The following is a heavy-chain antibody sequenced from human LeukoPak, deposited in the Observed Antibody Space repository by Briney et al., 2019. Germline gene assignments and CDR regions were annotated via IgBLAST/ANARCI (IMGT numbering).Heavy chain of an antibody. V-gene: IGHV3-48*01. CDR2: ISSSSSTI. Sequence: GGSLRLSCAASGFTFSSYAMSWVRQAPGKGLEWVSYISSSSSTIYYADSVKGRFTISRDNAKNSLYLQMNSLRAEDTAVYYCARDFFSFPLDFDYWGQGTLVTVSS. J-gene: IGHJ4*02. CDR1: GFTFSSYA. D-gene: IGHD2/OR15-2a*01. CDR3: ARDFFSFPLDFDY.